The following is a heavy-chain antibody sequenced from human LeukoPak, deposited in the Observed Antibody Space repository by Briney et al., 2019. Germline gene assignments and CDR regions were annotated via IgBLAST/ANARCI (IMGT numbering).Heavy chain of an antibody. J-gene: IGHJ3*02. CDR2: ISTSGRTK. Sequence: RGSLRLSCATPGFTFSSYEMSCVRQAPGKGLEWVSYISTSGRTKYYADSVKGRFTISRDTAKNSLYLRMNTLRAEDTDVYYCARDRAGQVGGKRGNAFDIWGQGTMVTVSS. D-gene: IGHD1-26*01. CDR1: GFTFSSYE. V-gene: IGHV3-48*03. CDR3: ARDRAGQVGGKRGNAFDI.